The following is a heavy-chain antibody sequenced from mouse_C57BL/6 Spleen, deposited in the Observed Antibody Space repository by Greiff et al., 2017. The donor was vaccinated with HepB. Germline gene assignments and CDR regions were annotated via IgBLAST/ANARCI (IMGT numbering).Heavy chain of an antibody. J-gene: IGHJ2*01. CDR3: TSPPPWGY. V-gene: IGHV1-15*01. CDR2: IDPETGGT. Sequence: QVQLKESGAELVRPGASVTLSCKASGYTFTDYEMHWVKQTPVHGLEWIGAIDPETGGTAYNQKFKGKAILTADKSSSTAYMELRSLTSEDSAVYYCTSPPPWGYWGQGTTLTVSS. D-gene: IGHD4-1*01. CDR1: GYTFTDYE.